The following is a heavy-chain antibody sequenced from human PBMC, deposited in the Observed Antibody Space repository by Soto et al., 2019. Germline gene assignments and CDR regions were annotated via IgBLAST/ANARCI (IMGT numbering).Heavy chain of an antibody. CDR2: INPLGGST. D-gene: IGHD3-22*01. J-gene: IGHJ4*02. CDR1: GYTFTNQY. CDR3: ASSTYYYDSSGSY. Sequence: ASVKVSCKASGYTFTNQYMHWVRQAPGQGLEWMGIINPLGGSTNYAEKLQGRVTMTRDTSTSTVYMELSSLRFEDTAVYYCASSTYYYDSSGSYWGQGTLVTVSS. V-gene: IGHV1-46*03.